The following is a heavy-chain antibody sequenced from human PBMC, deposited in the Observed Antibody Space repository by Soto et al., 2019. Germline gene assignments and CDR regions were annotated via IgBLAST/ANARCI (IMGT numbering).Heavy chain of an antibody. CDR3: ARDGAVSYCGGDCSDQNYYGMDV. CDR2: IYYSGST. Sequence: RSLTCTVSGGSISSGDYYWSWIRQPPGKGLEWIGYIYYSGSTYYNPSLKSRVTISVDTSKNQFSLKLSSVTAADTAVYYCARDGAVSYCGGDCSDQNYYGMDVWGQGTTVTVSS. CDR1: GGSISSGDYY. J-gene: IGHJ6*02. D-gene: IGHD2-21*02. V-gene: IGHV4-30-4*01.